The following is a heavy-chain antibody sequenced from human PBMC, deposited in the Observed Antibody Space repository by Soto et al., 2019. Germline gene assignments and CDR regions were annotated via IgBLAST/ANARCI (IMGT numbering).Heavy chain of an antibody. Sequence: GGSLRLSCAASGFTVSSNYMSWVRQAPGKGLEWVSVIYSGGSTYYADSVKGRFTISRDNSKNTLYLQMNSLRAEDTAVYYCARAYYGDYVLPFDPWGQGTLVTVSS. CDR2: IYSGGST. CDR1: GFTVSSNY. D-gene: IGHD4-17*01. J-gene: IGHJ5*02. V-gene: IGHV3-66*01. CDR3: ARAYYGDYVLPFDP.